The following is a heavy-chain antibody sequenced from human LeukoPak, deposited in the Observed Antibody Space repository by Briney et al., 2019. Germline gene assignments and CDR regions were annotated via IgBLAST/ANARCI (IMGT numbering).Heavy chain of an antibody. J-gene: IGHJ4*02. Sequence: SENLPLTCTVSGGSISSSSYYWGWIRQPPGKGLEWIGTIYYSGNTYYNPSLKSRVSISVDTSKNQFSLKLSSVTAADTAVYYCARQAVAGNGFDYWGQGTLVTVSS. CDR1: GGSISSSSYY. D-gene: IGHD6-19*01. CDR3: ARQAVAGNGFDY. CDR2: IYYSGNT. V-gene: IGHV4-39*01.